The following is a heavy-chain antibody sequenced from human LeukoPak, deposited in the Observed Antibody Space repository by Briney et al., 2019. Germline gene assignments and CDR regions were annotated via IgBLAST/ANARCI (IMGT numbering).Heavy chain of an antibody. CDR2: ISSGSSNI. Sequence: PGGSLRLSCTASGFIFSTYSMIWVRQAPGKGLEWVSSISSGSSNIYYADSVMGRFTISRDNAQNSLYLQMNSLRAEDTAVYYCAKGDVSVTREFDYWGQGTLVTVSS. CDR1: GFIFSTYS. CDR3: AKGDVSVTREFDY. D-gene: IGHD7-27*01. V-gene: IGHV3-21*01. J-gene: IGHJ4*02.